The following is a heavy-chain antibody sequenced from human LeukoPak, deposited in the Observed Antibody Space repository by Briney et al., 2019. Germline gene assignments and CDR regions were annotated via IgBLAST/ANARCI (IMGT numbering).Heavy chain of an antibody. CDR2: ISNSGNT. CDR3: ARDKGMATIPGAFDI. D-gene: IGHD5-24*01. V-gene: IGHV4/OR15-8*02. Sequence: SETLSLTCAVSSGSISSSKWWSWVRQPPGKGLEWIGEISNSGNTNYNPSLNSRVTISIDKSKNQFSLKLSSVTAADTAVYYCARDKGMATIPGAFDIWGQGTMVTVSS. J-gene: IGHJ3*02. CDR1: SGSISSSKW.